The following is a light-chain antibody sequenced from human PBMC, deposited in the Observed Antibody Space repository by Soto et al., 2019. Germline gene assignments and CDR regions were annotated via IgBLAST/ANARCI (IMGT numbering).Light chain of an antibody. Sequence: EIVLTQSPGTLSLSPGERATLSCRASQSVSRTSLAWYQQKPGQAPRLLIYGASSRATGIPDRFSGIGSGTDFTLTISRLEPEDFAVYYCQQYGSSPGTFGQGTKVEIK. CDR3: QQYGSSPGT. CDR1: QSVSRTS. J-gene: IGKJ1*01. CDR2: GAS. V-gene: IGKV3-20*01.